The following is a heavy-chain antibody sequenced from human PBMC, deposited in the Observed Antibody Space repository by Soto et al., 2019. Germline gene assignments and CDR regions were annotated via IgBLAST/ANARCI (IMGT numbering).Heavy chain of an antibody. CDR3: ARERGERGYSYGYDDY. CDR2: IYYSGST. CDR1: GGSISSSSYY. V-gene: IGHV4-39*02. Sequence: SETLSLTCTVSGGSISSSSYYWGWIRQPPGKGLEWIGSIYYSGSTYYNPSLKSRVTISVDTSKNQFSLKLSSVTAADTAVYYCARERGERGYSYGYDDYWGQRTLVTVSS. D-gene: IGHD5-18*01. J-gene: IGHJ4*02.